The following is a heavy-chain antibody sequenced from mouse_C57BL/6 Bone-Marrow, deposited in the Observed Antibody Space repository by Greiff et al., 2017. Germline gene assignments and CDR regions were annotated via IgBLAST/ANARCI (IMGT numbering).Heavy chain of an antibody. CDR3: ARGYYYGSSYGDYAMDY. CDR2: ISDGGSYT. Sequence: DVHLVESGGGLVKPGGSLKLSCAASGFTFSSYAMSWVRQTPEKRLEWVATISDGGSYTYYPDNVKGRFTISRDNAKNNLYLQMSHLKSEDTTMYYCARGYYYGSSYGDYAMDYWGQGTSVTVSS. D-gene: IGHD1-1*01. V-gene: IGHV5-4*01. J-gene: IGHJ4*01. CDR1: GFTFSSYA.